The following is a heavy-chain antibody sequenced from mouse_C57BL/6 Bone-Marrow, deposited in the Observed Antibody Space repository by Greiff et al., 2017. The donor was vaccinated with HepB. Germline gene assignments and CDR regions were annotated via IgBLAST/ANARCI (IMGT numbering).Heavy chain of an antibody. CDR2: IYPRDGST. V-gene: IGHV1-85*01. CDR3: ARSRYLDY. Sequence: QVTLKESGPELVKPGASVKLSCKASGYTFTSYDINWVKQRPGQGLEWIGWIYPRDGSTKYNEKFKGEATLTVDTSSSTAYMELHSLTSEDSAVYFCARSRYLDYWGQGTTLTVSS. CDR1: GYTFTSYD. J-gene: IGHJ2*01. D-gene: IGHD2-14*01.